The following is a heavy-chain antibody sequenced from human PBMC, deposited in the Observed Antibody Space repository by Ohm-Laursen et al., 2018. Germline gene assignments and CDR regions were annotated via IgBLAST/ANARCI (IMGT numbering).Heavy chain of an antibody. CDR2: LSIGGST. CDR3: ARANSSDYSAFDY. D-gene: IGHD3-22*01. CDR1: GASISSYY. Sequence: TLSLTYPVSGASISSYYWSWIRQPAGKGLEWIGRLSIGGSTSYNPSLKSRVTMSVDTSKNQFSLKLSSVTAADTAVYYCARANSSDYSAFDYWGQGTLVTVSS. J-gene: IGHJ4*02. V-gene: IGHV4-4*07.